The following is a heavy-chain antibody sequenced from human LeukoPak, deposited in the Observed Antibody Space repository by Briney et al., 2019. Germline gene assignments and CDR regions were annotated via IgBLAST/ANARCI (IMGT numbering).Heavy chain of an antibody. CDR1: GFSYSSWS. J-gene: IGHJ4*02. CDR2: INSDSNYI. CDR3: ARDGPQWELPMDF. D-gene: IGHD1-26*01. V-gene: IGHV3-21*01. Sequence: GGSLRLSCAASGFSYSSWSMNWVRQAPGKGLEWVSAINSDSNYIYYADSVKGRFTISRDNAKNTVYLQMNSLRAEDTAVYYCARDGPQWELPMDFWGQGTLVTVSS.